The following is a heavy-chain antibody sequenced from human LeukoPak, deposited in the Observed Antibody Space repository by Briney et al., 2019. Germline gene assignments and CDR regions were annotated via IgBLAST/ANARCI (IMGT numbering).Heavy chain of an antibody. J-gene: IGHJ4*02. CDR2: INHSGST. D-gene: IGHD3-10*01. V-gene: IGHV4-34*01. CDR3: ARDGDLYGSGSYYFY. CDR1: GGSFSGYY. Sequence: SETLSLTCAVYGGSFSGYYWSWIRQPPGKGLEWIGEINHSGSTNYNPSLKSRVTISVDTSKNQFSLKLSSVTAADTAVYYCARDGDLYGSGSYYFYWGQGTLVTVSS.